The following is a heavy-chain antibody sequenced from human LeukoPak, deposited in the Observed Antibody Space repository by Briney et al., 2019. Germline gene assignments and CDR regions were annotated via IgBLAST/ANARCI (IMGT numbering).Heavy chain of an antibody. D-gene: IGHD3-16*01. V-gene: IGHV4-4*07. Sequence: SETLSLTCTVSGGSISSYYWSWIRQPAGKGLEWIGRIYTSGSTNYNPSFKSRVTMSVDTSKNQFSLKLSSVTAADTAVYYCAKDPRRMARLITFGGGRPYYFDYWGQGTLVTVSS. CDR3: AKDPRRMARLITFGGGRPYYFDY. CDR2: IYTSGST. J-gene: IGHJ4*02. CDR1: GGSISSYY.